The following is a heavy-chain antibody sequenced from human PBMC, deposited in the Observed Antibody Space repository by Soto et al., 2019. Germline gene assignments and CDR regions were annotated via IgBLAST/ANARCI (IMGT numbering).Heavy chain of an antibody. CDR2: IIPIVGTA. CDR3: ARSRPYYYDSSGYFGY. D-gene: IGHD3-22*01. Sequence: SVKVSCKASGGTFSSYAISWVRQAPGQGLEWMGGIIPIVGTANYAQKFQGRVTITADESTSTAYMELSSLRSEDTAVYYCARSRPYYYDSSGYFGYWGQGTLVTVSS. CDR1: GGTFSSYA. J-gene: IGHJ4*02. V-gene: IGHV1-69*13.